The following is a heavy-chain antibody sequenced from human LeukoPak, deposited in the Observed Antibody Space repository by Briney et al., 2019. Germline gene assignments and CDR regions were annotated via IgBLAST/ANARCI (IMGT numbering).Heavy chain of an antibody. CDR2: IYHSGST. CDR3: AREDSGGDYGYIADY. V-gene: IGHV4-38-2*02. Sequence: PSETLSLTCAVSGYSISSGYYWGWIRQPPGKGLEWIGSIYHSGSTYYNPSLKGRVTISVDTSKNQFSLKLSSVTAADTAVYYCAREDSGGDYGYIADYWGQGTLVTVSS. CDR1: GYSISSGYY. J-gene: IGHJ4*02. D-gene: IGHD4-17*01.